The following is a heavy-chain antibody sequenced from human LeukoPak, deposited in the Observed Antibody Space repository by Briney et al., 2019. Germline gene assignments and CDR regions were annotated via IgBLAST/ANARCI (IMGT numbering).Heavy chain of an antibody. CDR2: IIPIFGTA. V-gene: IGHV1-69*13. CDR1: GGTFSSYA. Sequence: SVKVSCKASGGTFSSYAISWVRQAPGQGLEWMGGIIPIFGTANYAQKFQGRVTITADESTSTVYMELSSLRSEDTAVYYCARLIRGGYSKFFDYWGQGTLVTVSS. J-gene: IGHJ4*02. D-gene: IGHD5-24*01. CDR3: ARLIRGGYSKFFDY.